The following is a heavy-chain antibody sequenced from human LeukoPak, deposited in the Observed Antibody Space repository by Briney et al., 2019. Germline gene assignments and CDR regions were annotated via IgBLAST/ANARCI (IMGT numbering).Heavy chain of an antibody. CDR2: IYTSGST. J-gene: IGHJ5*02. V-gene: IGHV4-4*07. D-gene: IGHD3-3*01. CDR3: ARGGRHYDFWSGNKWFDP. Sequence: SETLSLTCTVSGGSISSYYWSWIRQPAGKGLEWIGRIYTSGSTNYNPSLKSRVTMSVDTSKNQFSLKLSSVTAADTAVYYCARGGRHYDFWSGNKWFDPWGQGTLVTVSS. CDR1: GGSISSYY.